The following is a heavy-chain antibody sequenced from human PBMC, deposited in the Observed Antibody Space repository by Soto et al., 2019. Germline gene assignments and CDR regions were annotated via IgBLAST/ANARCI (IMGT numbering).Heavy chain of an antibody. J-gene: IGHJ6*02. V-gene: IGHV3-73*01. Sequence: EVQLVESGGGLVQPGGALKLSCAASVFTFSGSAIHCVRQASGKGLEWVGRIRSRADDYATAYAASVKGRFTISRDDSQNTAYLQTQSLKTEDTAVYYCTRWDSTVTILAYYYGMDVWGRGTTVTVYS. D-gene: IGHD4-17*01. CDR1: VFTFSGSA. CDR3: TRWDSTVTILAYYYGMDV. CDR2: IRSRADDYAT.